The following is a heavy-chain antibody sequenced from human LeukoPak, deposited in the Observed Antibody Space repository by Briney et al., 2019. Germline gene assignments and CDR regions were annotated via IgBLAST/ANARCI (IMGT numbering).Heavy chain of an antibody. CDR2: IYYSGST. V-gene: IGHV4-61*01. Sequence: SETLSLTCTVSGGSVSSGSYYWSWIRQPPGKGLEWIGYIYYSGSTNYNPPLKSRVTISVDTSKNQFSLKLSSVTAADTAVYYCARDSRGRKPTTDDYWGQGTLVTVSS. J-gene: IGHJ4*02. D-gene: IGHD1-26*01. CDR1: GGSVSSGSYY. CDR3: ARDSRGRKPTTDDY.